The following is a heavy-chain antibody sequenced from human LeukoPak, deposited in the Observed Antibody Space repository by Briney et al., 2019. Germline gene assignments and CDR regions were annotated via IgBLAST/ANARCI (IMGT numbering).Heavy chain of an antibody. D-gene: IGHD6-19*01. Sequence: SETLSLTCAVYGGSLSGHYWTWIRQSPEKALEGIGQITLGGSTDYNPSLKSRVLISVDMSHNQFFLNVTSVTAADTAVYFCARGSERSGWSDDLWGQGTRVTVSS. V-gene: IGHV4-34*01. J-gene: IGHJ5*02. CDR2: ITLGGST. CDR3: ARGSERSGWSDDL. CDR1: GGSLSGHY.